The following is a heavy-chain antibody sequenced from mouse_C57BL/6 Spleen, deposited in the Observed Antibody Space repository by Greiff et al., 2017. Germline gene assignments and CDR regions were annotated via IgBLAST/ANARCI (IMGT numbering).Heavy chain of an antibody. D-gene: IGHD1-1*01. CDR1: GYTFTDYE. V-gene: IGHV1-15*01. CDR2: IDPETGGT. Sequence: VQRVESGAELVRPGASVTLSCKASGYTFTDYEMHWVKQTPVHGLEWIGAIDPETGGTAYNQKFKGKAILTADKSSSTAYMELRSLTSEDSAVYYCTRDYYGGYAMDYWGQGTSVTVSS. CDR3: TRDYYGGYAMDY. J-gene: IGHJ4*01.